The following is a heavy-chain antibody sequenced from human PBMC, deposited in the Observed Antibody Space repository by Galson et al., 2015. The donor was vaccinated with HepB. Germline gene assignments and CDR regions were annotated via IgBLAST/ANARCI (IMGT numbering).Heavy chain of an antibody. J-gene: IGHJ6*02. Sequence: SLRLSCAASGFTVSSNYMSWVRQAPGKGLEWVSVIYSGGSTYYADPVKGRFTISRDNSKNTLYLQMNSLRAEDTAVYYCAKSPAPSIVPAAMLPSYGMDVWGQGTTVTVSS. CDR1: GFTVSSNY. CDR3: AKSPAPSIVPAAMLPSYGMDV. D-gene: IGHD2-2*01. V-gene: IGHV3-66*01. CDR2: IYSGGST.